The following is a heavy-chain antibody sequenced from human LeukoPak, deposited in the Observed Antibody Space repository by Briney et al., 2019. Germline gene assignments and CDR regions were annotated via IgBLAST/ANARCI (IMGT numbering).Heavy chain of an antibody. Sequence: GASVKVSCKASGYTFTNYAIHWVRQAPGQRLEWMGWINAGNGDTKYSQKFLGRVTTSRDTSASTVYMELSSLRSEDTAVYYCTRDGGQFAVTDIYFWGQGTLVTVSS. CDR2: INAGNGDT. J-gene: IGHJ4*02. CDR1: GYTFTNYA. V-gene: IGHV1-3*01. CDR3: TRDGGQFAVTDIYF. D-gene: IGHD3-9*01.